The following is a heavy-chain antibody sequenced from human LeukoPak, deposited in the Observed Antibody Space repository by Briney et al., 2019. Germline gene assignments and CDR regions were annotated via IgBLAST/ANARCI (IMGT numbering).Heavy chain of an antibody. CDR2: INQDGSEE. Sequence: GGSLRLSCAASGFTFRTYWMSWIRQAPGNEPEGVADINQDGSEEYYLQSVQGRFTVSRDNAQNEVFLQMTYLRADDTAVYYCARWKMKLERNAFDFWGQGTVVTVSS. D-gene: IGHD6-6*01. J-gene: IGHJ3*01. V-gene: IGHV3-7*01. CDR3: ARWKMKLERNAFDF. CDR1: GFTFRTYW.